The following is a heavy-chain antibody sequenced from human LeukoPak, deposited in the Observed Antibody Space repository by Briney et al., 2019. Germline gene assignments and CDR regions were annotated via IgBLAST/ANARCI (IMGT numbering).Heavy chain of an antibody. D-gene: IGHD3-16*01. J-gene: IGHJ4*02. V-gene: IGHV3-7*04. CDR3: ARSRGLDY. Sequence: PGESLRLSCAASGFTLSTYWMTWVRQAPGKGPEWVANIKQDGTEKHYVDSVKGRFTVSRDNAKNSLYLQMNSLRDDDTAVYYCARSRGLDYWGQGTLVTVSS. CDR1: GFTLSTYW. CDR2: IKQDGTEK.